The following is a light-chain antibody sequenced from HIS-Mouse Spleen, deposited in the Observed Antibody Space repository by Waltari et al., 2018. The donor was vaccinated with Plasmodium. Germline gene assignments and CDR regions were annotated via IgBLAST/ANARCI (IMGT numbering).Light chain of an antibody. Sequence: EIVMTQSPATLSVSPGERATLSCRASQSVSSNLAWYQQKPGQAPRLLIYVAYTRATGIPARFSGSGSGTEFTLTISSLQSEDFAVYYCQQYNNWSFTFGPGTKVDIK. CDR1: QSVSSN. J-gene: IGKJ3*01. CDR3: QQYNNWSFT. CDR2: VAY. V-gene: IGKV3-15*01.